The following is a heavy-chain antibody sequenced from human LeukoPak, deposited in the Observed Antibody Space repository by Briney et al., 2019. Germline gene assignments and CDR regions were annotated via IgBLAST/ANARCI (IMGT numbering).Heavy chain of an antibody. J-gene: IGHJ4*02. CDR2: IKSDGST. CDR3: AREGSGLWFGVGLKTDY. Sequence: GGSLRLSCAASGFTFSSYWMHWVRQTPGKGLMWVSRIKSDGSTIYADSVKGRFTISRDNAKNSLYLQMNSLRAEDTAVYYCAREGSGLWFGVGLKTDYWGQGTLVTVSS. CDR1: GFTFSSYW. V-gene: IGHV3-74*01. D-gene: IGHD3-10*01.